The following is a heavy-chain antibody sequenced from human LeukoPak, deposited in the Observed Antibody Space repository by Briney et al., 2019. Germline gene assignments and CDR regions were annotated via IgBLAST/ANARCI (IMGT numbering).Heavy chain of an antibody. V-gene: IGHV3-21*01. CDR1: GFTFRDYT. CDR2: VNKGGSFI. Sequence: GGSLRLSCAASGFTFRDYTMNWVRQAPGKGLEWVSAVNKGGSFIKYADSVKGRFIVSRDNAKNLLFLQMNSLRVEDTALYFCAREVLDIVEPGTNTIDYWGQGTRVTVSS. D-gene: IGHD2-8*01. J-gene: IGHJ4*02. CDR3: AREVLDIVEPGTNTIDY.